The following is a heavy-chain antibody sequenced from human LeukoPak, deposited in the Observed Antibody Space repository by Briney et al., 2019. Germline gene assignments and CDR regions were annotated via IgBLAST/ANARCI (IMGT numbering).Heavy chain of an antibody. CDR1: GGSISSSSYY. Sequence: KTSETLSLTCTVPGGSISSSSYYWGWIRQPPGKGLEWIGSIYYSGSTYYNPSLKSRVTISVDTSKNRFSLKLSSVTAADTAVYYCASYHIAVAGYYFDYWGQGTLVTVSS. V-gene: IGHV4-39*01. CDR3: ASYHIAVAGYYFDY. D-gene: IGHD6-19*01. J-gene: IGHJ4*02. CDR2: IYYSGST.